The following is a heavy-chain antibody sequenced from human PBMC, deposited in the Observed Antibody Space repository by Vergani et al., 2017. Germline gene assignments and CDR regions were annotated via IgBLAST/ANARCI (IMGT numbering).Heavy chain of an antibody. CDR2: IWYDGSNK. CDR3: ARERVATISFDY. Sequence: QVQLVESGGGVVQPGRSLRLSCAASGFTFSSYGMHWVRQAPGKGLEWVAVIWYDGSNKYYADSVKGRFTISRDNSKNTLYLQMNSLRAEDTAVYYCARERVATISFDYWGQGTLVTVSS. V-gene: IGHV3-33*01. D-gene: IGHD5-12*01. CDR1: GFTFSSYG. J-gene: IGHJ4*02.